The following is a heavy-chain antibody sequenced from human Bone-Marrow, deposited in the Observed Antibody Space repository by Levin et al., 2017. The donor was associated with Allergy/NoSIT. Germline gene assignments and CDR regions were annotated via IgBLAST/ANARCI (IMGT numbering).Heavy chain of an antibody. CDR1: GFTFSSYE. D-gene: IGHD4-11*01. CDR3: AREAWAGGGLHYYYGMDV. V-gene: IGHV3-48*03. Sequence: SCAASGFTFSSYEMNWVRQAPGKGLEWVSYISSSGSTIYYADSVKGRFTISRDNAKNSLYLQMNSLRAEDTAVYYCAREAWAGGGLHYYYGMDVWGQGTTVTVSS. J-gene: IGHJ6*02. CDR2: ISSSGSTI.